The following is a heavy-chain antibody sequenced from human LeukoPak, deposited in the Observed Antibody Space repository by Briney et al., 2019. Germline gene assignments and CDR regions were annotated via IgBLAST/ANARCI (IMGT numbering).Heavy chain of an antibody. D-gene: IGHD3-10*01. J-gene: IGHJ5*02. CDR2: FDPEDGET. V-gene: IGHV1-24*01. CDR1: GYTLTELS. Sequence: ASVKVSCKVSGYTLTELSMHWVRQAPGKGLEWMGGFDPEDGETIYAQKFQGRVTMTEDTSTDTAHMELSSLRSEDTAVYYCASSLLWFGESRKDWFDPWGQGTLVTVSS. CDR3: ASSLLWFGESRKDWFDP.